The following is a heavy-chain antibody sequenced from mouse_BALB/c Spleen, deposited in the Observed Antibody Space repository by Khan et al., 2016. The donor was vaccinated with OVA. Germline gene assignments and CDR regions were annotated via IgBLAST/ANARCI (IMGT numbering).Heavy chain of an antibody. CDR1: GYTFTSYW. J-gene: IGHJ1*01. D-gene: IGHD2-1*01. CDR2: IDPSDSET. CDR3: ARGDGNSLYWYFDV. Sequence: QVQLQQSGAELVRPGASVKLSCKASGYTFTSYWMNWVKQRPGQGLEWIGMIDPSDSETHYNQMFKDKATLTVEKSSSTAYMQLSSLTSEDSAVYYCARGDGNSLYWYFDVWGAGTTVPVSS. V-gene: IGHV1-61*01.